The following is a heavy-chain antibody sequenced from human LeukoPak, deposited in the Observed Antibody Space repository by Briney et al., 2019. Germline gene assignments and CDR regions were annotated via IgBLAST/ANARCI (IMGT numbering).Heavy chain of an antibody. CDR2: VSGSGGST. V-gene: IGHV3-23*01. J-gene: IGHJ4*02. D-gene: IGHD3-22*01. Sequence: PWGSLRLSCAASGFTFSSYAMSWVRQAPGKGLEWVSAVSGSGGSTYYADSVKGRFTISRDNSKNTLYLQMNSLRAEDTAVYYCAKRPTMIVVVSYFDYWGQGTLVTVSS. CDR1: GFTFSSYA. CDR3: AKRPTMIVVVSYFDY.